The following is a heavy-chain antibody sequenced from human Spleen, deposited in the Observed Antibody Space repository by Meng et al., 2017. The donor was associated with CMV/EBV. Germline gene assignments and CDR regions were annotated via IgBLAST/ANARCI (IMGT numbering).Heavy chain of an antibody. J-gene: IGHJ6*02. CDR3: ARERVVPAAKGYNYYYGMDV. V-gene: IGHV4-34*01. D-gene: IGHD2-2*01. CDR2: VNHSGRT. CDR1: GGSFSAYY. Sequence: SETLSLTCAFFGGSFSAYYWSWIRQPPGKGLEWIGEVNHSGRTNCNPSLKSRVTISVDTSKNQFSLKLSSVTAADTAVYYCARERVVPAAKGYNYYYGMDVWGQGTTVTVSS.